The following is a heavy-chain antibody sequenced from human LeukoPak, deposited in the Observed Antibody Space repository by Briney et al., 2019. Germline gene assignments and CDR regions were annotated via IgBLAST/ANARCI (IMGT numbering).Heavy chain of an antibody. D-gene: IGHD3-10*01. CDR1: GFTFSSYA. V-gene: IGHV3-23*01. CDR2: ISGSGGST. J-gene: IGHJ3*02. Sequence: GSLRLSCAASGFTFSSYAMSWVRQAPGKGLEWVSAISGSGGSTYYADSVKGRFTISRDNSKNTLYLQMNSLRAEDTAVCYCAKSNYYGSERDAFDIWGQGTMVTVSS. CDR3: AKSNYYGSERDAFDI.